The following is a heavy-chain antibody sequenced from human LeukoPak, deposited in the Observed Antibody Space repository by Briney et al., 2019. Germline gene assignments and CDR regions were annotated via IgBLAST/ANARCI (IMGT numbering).Heavy chain of an antibody. CDR1: GGTFSSYA. V-gene: IGHV1-69*13. D-gene: IGHD1-26*01. CDR2: IIPIFGTA. Sequence: SVKVSCKASGGTFSSYAISWVRQAPGQGLEWMGGIIPIFGTANYAQKFQGRVTITADESTSTAYMELSGLRSEDTAVYYCARWAVERGELRSGSQGDGHDAFDTWGQGTMVTVSS. J-gene: IGHJ3*02. CDR3: ARWAVERGELRSGSQGDGHDAFDT.